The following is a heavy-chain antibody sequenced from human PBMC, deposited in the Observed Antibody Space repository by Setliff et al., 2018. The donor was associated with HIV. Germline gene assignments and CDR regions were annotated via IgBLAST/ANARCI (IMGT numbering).Heavy chain of an antibody. CDR3: VIRSRLGGSSNYFDY. J-gene: IGHJ4*02. D-gene: IGHD3-16*01. CDR1: GGSIRSSSYY. CDR2: ISYSGST. Sequence: SETLSLTCTVSGGSIRSSSYYWGWIRQPPGKRLAGLGSISYSGSTYYNSSLRSRVTISGDTSKKQFSLKLSSVTAADTAVYYCVIRSRLGGSSNYFDYWGQGTLVTVSS. V-gene: IGHV4-39*07.